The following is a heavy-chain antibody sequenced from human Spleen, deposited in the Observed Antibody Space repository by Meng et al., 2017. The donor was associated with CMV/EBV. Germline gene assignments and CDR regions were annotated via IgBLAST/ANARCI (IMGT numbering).Heavy chain of an antibody. V-gene: IGHV1-69*05. Sequence: SVKVSCKASGGTFSSYAISWVRQAPGQGLEWMGGFIPVFGAPDYAQKFQDRLTIATDESTSSASMELSGLRFEDTAVYFCARGPKIPLGGVNLWPLEHWGQGSLVTVSS. D-gene: IGHD3-16*01. CDR1: GGTFSSYA. J-gene: IGHJ4*02. CDR3: ARGPKIPLGGVNLWPLEH. CDR2: FIPVFGAP.